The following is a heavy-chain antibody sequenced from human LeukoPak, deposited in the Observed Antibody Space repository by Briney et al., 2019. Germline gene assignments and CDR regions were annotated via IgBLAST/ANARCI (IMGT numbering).Heavy chain of an antibody. CDR3: ARLLDNDISGDPDTFDV. CDR2: VSYTGRT. Sequence: PSETLSLTCTVSGASLSGHYWSWIRQPPGKRLEWIGYVSYTGRTKYNPSLQSRVTISIDTSKRQFSLKQTSVTSADTAVYSCARLLDNDISGDPDTFDVWGQGTTVIVSS. CDR1: GASLSGHY. J-gene: IGHJ3*01. D-gene: IGHD3-22*01. V-gene: IGHV4-59*11.